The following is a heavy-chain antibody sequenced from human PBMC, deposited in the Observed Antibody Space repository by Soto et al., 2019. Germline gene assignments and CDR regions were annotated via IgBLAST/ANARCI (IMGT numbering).Heavy chain of an antibody. Sequence: SETLSLTCTVAGGSMTRSGYYWGWIRQPPGNELQYIGSVYNNGQTYYNPSFTSPVTISFDTSKNSIYMQMNGLRAEDTAVYYCARYSSPNWFDPWGQGTLVTVSS. CDR3: ARYSSPNWFDP. CDR2: VYNNGQT. CDR1: GGSMTRSGYY. D-gene: IGHD2-21*01. V-gene: IGHV4-39*01. J-gene: IGHJ5*02.